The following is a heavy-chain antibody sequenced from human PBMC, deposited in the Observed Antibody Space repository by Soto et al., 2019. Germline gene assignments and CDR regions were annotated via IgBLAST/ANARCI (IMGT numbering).Heavy chain of an antibody. CDR1: GGSFSGYY. D-gene: IGHD2-15*01. J-gene: IGHJ6*02. V-gene: IGHV4-34*01. CDR3: ARGSRMRIPAARGRDYYYHGLDV. CDR2: INHRGSI. Sequence: QVQLQQWGAGLLKPSETLSLNCAVYGGSFSGYYWSWIRQPPGKGLEWIGEINHRGSINYNPSLKGRVSLSVDKCKNQFSLKLNAVAAADTAVFYCARGSRMRIPAARGRDYYYHGLDVWGQGTAVTVSS.